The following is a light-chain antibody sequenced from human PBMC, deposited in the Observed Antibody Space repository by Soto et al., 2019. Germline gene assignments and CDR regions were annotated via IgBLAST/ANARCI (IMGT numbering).Light chain of an antibody. CDR2: DGS. CDR3: QQYNSYRWT. Sequence: DIQMTQSPSTLSASVGDRVTITCRASQSISNWLAWYQQKPGKAPKILIYDGSSLESGVPSRFSGSGSGTEFTLTISSLQPDDFATDYCQQYNSYRWTFGQGTKVEIK. CDR1: QSISNW. V-gene: IGKV1-5*01. J-gene: IGKJ1*01.